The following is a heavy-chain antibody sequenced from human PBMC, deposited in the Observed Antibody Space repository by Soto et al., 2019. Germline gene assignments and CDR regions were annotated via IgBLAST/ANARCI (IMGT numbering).Heavy chain of an antibody. CDR1: GGSISSGGYY. CDR2: IYYSGST. D-gene: IGHD3-22*01. CDR3: ARDRRYYYDSSGYPHDAFDI. Sequence: SETLSLTCTVSGGSISSGGYYWSWIRQHPGKGLEWIGYIYYSGSTYYNPSLKSRLTISVDTSKNQFSLKLSSVTAADTAVYYCARDRRYYYDSSGYPHDAFDIWGQGTMVTVSS. J-gene: IGHJ3*02. V-gene: IGHV4-31*03.